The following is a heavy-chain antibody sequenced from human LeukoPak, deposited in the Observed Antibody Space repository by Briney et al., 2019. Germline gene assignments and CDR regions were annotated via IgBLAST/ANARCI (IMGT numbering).Heavy chain of an antibody. Sequence: ASVKVSCKASGGTFSSYAISWVRQAPGQGLEWMGWIIPIFGTANYAQKFQGRVTITADKSTSTAYMELSSLRSEDTAVYCCARDPYCSGGSCYSTDFDYWGQGTLVTVSS. CDR2: IIPIFGTA. D-gene: IGHD2-15*01. CDR1: GGTFSSYA. CDR3: ARDPYCSGGSCYSTDFDY. V-gene: IGHV1-69*06. J-gene: IGHJ4*02.